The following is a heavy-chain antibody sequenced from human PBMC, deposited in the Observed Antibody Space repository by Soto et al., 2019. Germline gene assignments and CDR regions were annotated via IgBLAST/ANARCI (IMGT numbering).Heavy chain of an antibody. CDR3: ARIAVADHGSNYYYYYGMDV. CDR2: IIPILGIA. D-gene: IGHD6-19*01. J-gene: IGHJ6*02. Sequence: QVQLVQSGAEVKKPGSSVKVSCKASGGTFSSYTISWVRQAPGQGLEWMGRIIPILGIANYAQKFQGRVTITADKSXNTXYXGLSSLRSEDTAVYYCARIAVADHGSNYYYYYGMDVWGQGTTVTVSS. CDR1: GGTFSSYT. V-gene: IGHV1-69*02.